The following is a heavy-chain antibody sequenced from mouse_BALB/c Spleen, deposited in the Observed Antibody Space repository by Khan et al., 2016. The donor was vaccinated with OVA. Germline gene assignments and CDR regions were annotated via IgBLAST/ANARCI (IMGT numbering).Heavy chain of an antibody. D-gene: IGHD1-3*01. CDR3: EGEVGRYCAMDY. V-gene: IGHV3-2*02. CDR2: ISNSGST. J-gene: IGHJ4*01. Sequence: EVQLQESGPGLVKPSQSLSLTCTVTGYSITRDYAWNWIRQFPGNQLEWMGYISNSGSTSYNPSLKSRISITRDTSKNQFFLQLNSVTTEDTATYYCEGEVGRYCAMDYWGQGTSVTVSS. CDR1: GYSITRDYA.